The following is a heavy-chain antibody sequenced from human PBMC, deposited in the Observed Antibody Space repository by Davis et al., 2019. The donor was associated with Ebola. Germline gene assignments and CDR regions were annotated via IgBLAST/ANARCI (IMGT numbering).Heavy chain of an antibody. CDR2: ISGSGGST. CDR3: AKVRGDYPSGY. V-gene: IGHV3-23*01. CDR1: GLTFTNSA. Sequence: GESLKISCAASGLTFTNSAMSWVRQAPRKGLERVSAISGSGGSTYYADSVKGRFTTSRDNSKNTLYLQMNSLRAEDTAVYYCAKVRGDYPSGYWGQGTLVTVSS. D-gene: IGHD4-17*01. J-gene: IGHJ4*02.